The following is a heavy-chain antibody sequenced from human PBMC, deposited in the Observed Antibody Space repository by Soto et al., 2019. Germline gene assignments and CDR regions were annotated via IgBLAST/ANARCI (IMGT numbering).Heavy chain of an antibody. Sequence: SETLSLTCAVYGGSFSGYYWSWIRQPPGKGLEWIGEINHSGSTNYNPSLKSRVTISVDTSRKQFSLKVTSVSAADTAVYYCATSLWFGTQPEIWGPGTLVTVSS. V-gene: IGHV4-34*01. CDR2: INHSGST. J-gene: IGHJ4*02. D-gene: IGHD3-10*01. CDR1: GGSFSGYY. CDR3: ATSLWFGTQPEI.